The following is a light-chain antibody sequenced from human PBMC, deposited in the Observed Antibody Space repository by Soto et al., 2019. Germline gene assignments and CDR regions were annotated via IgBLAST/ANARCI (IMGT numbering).Light chain of an antibody. J-gene: IGKJ2*01. CDR1: QSVTNNN. Sequence: EIVLTQSPGTLSLSPGERVTLSCRASQSVTNNNLAWFQQKPGQAPRLLIHAASTRAVGIPGRFSGGGSGTDFTLAISRLAPEDFAVYYCHQYGNGAYTFGQGTKVDIK. CDR2: AAS. V-gene: IGKV3-20*01. CDR3: HQYGNGAYT.